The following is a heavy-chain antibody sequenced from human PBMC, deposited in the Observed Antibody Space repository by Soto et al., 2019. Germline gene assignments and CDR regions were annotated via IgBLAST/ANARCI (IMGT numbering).Heavy chain of an antibody. CDR1: GYSFSNYG. D-gene: IGHD1-26*01. CDR2: ISVYDGNT. J-gene: IGHJ4*02. CDR3: ARAVPYSVGARLDY. Sequence: QVQLLQSGAEVKKPGASVKVSCKVSGYSFSNYGITWVRQAPGQGLEWMGWISVYDGNTAYAQKVQNRVTVTIDTSTSTAYMELRSLRSDDTAVYHCARAVPYSVGARLDYWGQGTLVTVSS. V-gene: IGHV1-18*01.